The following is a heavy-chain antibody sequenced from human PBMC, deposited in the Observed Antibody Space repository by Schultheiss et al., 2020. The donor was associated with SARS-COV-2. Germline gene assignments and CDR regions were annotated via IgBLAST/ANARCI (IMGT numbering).Heavy chain of an antibody. CDR2: ISSSGSTI. D-gene: IGHD6-25*01. CDR1: GFTFSSYS. Sequence: GGSLRLSCAASGFTFSSYSMNWVRQAPGKGLEWVSYISSSGSTIYYADSVKGRFTISRDNAKNSLYLQMNSLRAEDTAVYYCARDDVSGYFDYWGQGTLVTVSS. J-gene: IGHJ4*02. CDR3: ARDDVSGYFDY. V-gene: IGHV3-48*04.